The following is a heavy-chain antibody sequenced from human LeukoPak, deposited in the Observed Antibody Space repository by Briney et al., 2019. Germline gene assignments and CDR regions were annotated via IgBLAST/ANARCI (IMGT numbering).Heavy chain of an antibody. CDR1: GYTFTSNY. Sequence: ASVKVSCKASGYTFTSNYMHWVRQAPGQGPEWMGVISPSGGSTTYAQKFQGRVTLTRDMSTSTDYLELSSLRSEDTAVYYCARVRPYDFWRYYYYMDVWGKGTTVTVSS. CDR2: ISPSGGST. J-gene: IGHJ6*03. CDR3: ARVRPYDFWRYYYYMDV. D-gene: IGHD3-3*01. V-gene: IGHV1-46*01.